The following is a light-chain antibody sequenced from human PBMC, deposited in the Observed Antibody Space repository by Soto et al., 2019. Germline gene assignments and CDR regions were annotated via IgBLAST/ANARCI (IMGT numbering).Light chain of an antibody. V-gene: IGLV1-40*01. CDR3: QSYDSSLSGWV. Sequence: PSVSGAPGQRVTISCTGSSSNIGAGYDVHWYQQLPGTVPKLLIYGNSNRPSGVPDRFSGSKSGTSASLAITGLQAEDEADYYCQSYDSSLSGWVFGGGTKLTVL. CDR2: GNS. J-gene: IGLJ3*02. CDR1: SSNIGAGYD.